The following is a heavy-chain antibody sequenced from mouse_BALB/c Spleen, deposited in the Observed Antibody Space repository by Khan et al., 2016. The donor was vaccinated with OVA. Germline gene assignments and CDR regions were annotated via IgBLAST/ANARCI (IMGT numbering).Heavy chain of an antibody. CDR1: GFSLSRYS. D-gene: IGHD1-1*01. J-gene: IGHJ4*01. Sequence: QVQLKESGPGLVAPSQSLSITCTVSGFSLSRYSVHWVRQPPGKGLEWLGMIWDGGNTDYNSALKSRLSISKDNSKSQVFLKMNSLQTDDTAMYYCARNLYYGSYYAMDYWGQGTSVTVSS. CDR3: ARNLYYGSYYAMDY. V-gene: IGHV2-6-4*01. CDR2: IWDGGNT.